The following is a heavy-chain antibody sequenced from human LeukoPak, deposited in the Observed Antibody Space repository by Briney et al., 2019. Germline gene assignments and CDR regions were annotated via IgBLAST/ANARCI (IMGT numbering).Heavy chain of an antibody. CDR1: GFTFSSYA. V-gene: IGHV3-23*01. Sequence: GGSLRLSCAASGFTFSSYAMSWVRQAPGKGLEWVSAISGSGGSTYYADSVKGRFTMSRDNSKNRMYLKMNSRRAEDTAVYYCAKARTVTKGIWDYWGQGTLVTVSS. CDR2: ISGSGGST. J-gene: IGHJ4*02. CDR3: AKARTVTKGIWDY. D-gene: IGHD4-17*01.